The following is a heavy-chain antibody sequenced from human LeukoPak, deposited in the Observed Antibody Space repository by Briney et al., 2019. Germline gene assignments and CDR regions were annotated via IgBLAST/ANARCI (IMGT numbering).Heavy chain of an antibody. J-gene: IGHJ6*02. CDR3: ARDSIVVVPAAMGAPYYYYGMDV. V-gene: IGHV3-30-3*01. CDR2: ISYGGNNI. Sequence: GGPLTLLCALSVFTLNSYAMLWLRQAPGKALEGVADISYGGNNIHYADSVKGRFTISRDNSKNTLYLQMNSLRAEDTAVYYCARDSIVVVPAAMGAPYYYYGMDVWGQGTTVTVSS. D-gene: IGHD2-2*01. CDR1: VFTLNSYA.